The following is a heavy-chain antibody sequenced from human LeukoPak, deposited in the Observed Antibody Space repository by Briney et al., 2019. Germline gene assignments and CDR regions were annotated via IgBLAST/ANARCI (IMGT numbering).Heavy chain of an antibody. J-gene: IGHJ4*02. V-gene: IGHV3-23*01. D-gene: IGHD5-24*01. CDR2: ISGSGGST. CDR1: GFTFSSYA. Sequence: GGSLRLSCAASGFTFSSYAMSWVRQAPGKGLEWVSAISGSGGSTYYADSVKGRFTISRDNSKNTLYLQMNSLRAEDTAVYYCAKGDGYNLATAYYFDYWGQGTLVTVSS. CDR3: AKGDGYNLATAYYFDY.